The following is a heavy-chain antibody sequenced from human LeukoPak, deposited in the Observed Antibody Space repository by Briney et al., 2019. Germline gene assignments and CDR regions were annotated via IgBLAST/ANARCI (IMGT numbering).Heavy chain of an antibody. CDR1: GFTFSSYG. D-gene: IGHD3-10*01. J-gene: IGHJ5*02. V-gene: IGHV3-23*01. CDR2: ITGNGADT. CDR3: ARDRSGSYPNWFDP. Sequence: GGSLRLSCAASGFTFSSYGMSWVRQAPGKGLEWVSAITGNGADTFYADSVKGRFTISRDNSKNTMYLQMNSLRAEDTALYYCARDRSGSYPNWFDPWGQGTLVTVSS.